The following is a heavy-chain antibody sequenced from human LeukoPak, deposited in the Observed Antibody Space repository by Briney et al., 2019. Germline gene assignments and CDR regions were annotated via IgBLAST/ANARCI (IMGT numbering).Heavy chain of an antibody. CDR1: GFTFNNYS. Sequence: GGSLRLSCAASGFTFNNYSMNWVRQAPGKGLEWVSSITCSSLYIYCADSLKGRFTISRDNAKDSLYLQMHSLRAEDTAVYYCARGPAATLRDSHMDVWGKGTTVTVSS. D-gene: IGHD2-2*01. CDR2: ITCSSLYI. J-gene: IGHJ6*03. V-gene: IGHV3-21*01. CDR3: ARGPAATLRDSHMDV.